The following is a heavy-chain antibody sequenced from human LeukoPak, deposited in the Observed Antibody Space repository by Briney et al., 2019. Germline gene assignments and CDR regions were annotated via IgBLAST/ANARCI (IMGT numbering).Heavy chain of an antibody. CDR2: ITGSSRSI. V-gene: IGHV3-11*06. CDR1: GFTFSDYY. CDR3: AKDENSSGLSH. Sequence: GGSLRLSCAASGFTFSDYYMSWIRQAPGKGLEWVSFITGSSRSINYADSVKGRFTISRDNSKNTLFLQMNSLRAEDTAVYYCAKDENSSGLSHWGQGTLVTVSS. D-gene: IGHD3-22*01. J-gene: IGHJ4*02.